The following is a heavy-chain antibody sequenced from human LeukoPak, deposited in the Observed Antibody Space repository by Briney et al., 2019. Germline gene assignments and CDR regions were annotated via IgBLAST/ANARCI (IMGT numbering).Heavy chain of an antibody. CDR1: RFTFSSYA. Sequence: GGSLRLSCAASRFTFSSYAMSWVRQAPGKGLEWGSGISGGGTHYADSVKGRFTISRDNSKNTLYLQMNSLRAEDTAIYYCAKGGDYVWGSYRPVWGQGTLVTVSS. CDR3: AKGGDYVWGSYRPV. V-gene: IGHV3-23*01. CDR2: ISGGGT. D-gene: IGHD3-16*02. J-gene: IGHJ4*02.